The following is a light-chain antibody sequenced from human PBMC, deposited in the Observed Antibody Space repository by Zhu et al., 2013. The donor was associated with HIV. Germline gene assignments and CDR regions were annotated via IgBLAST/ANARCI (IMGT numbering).Light chain of an antibody. CDR1: QSVLYSSNNKHY. CDR3: QQYQSXPFT. CDR2: WAS. Sequence: DIVMTQSPDSLAVSLGERATINCKSSQSVLYSSNNKHYLAWYQQKPGQPPKLLIYWASARQSGVPDRFSGSGSGTDFTLTIGSLQAEDVAVYYCQQYQSXPFTFGPGTKVDIK. V-gene: IGKV4-1*01. J-gene: IGKJ3*01.